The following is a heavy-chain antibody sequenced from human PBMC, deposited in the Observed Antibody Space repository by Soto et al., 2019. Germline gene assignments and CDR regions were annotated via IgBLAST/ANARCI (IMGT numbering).Heavy chain of an antibody. D-gene: IGHD1-1*01. J-gene: IGHJ4*02. V-gene: IGHV4-31*03. Sequence: PSETLSLTCSVSCGSISTVGHYWTWIRQPPGKGLEWIGSIYHTGSTYYSKSLRSRLTMSVDTSKSQFSLRLSSVTAADTAVYCCARATGTLRSRNCDYWGQGSLVTVSS. CDR3: ARATGTLRSRNCDY. CDR2: IYHTGST. CDR1: CGSISTVGHY.